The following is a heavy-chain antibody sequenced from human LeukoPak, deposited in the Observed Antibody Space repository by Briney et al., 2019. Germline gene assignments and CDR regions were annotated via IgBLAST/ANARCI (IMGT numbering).Heavy chain of an antibody. J-gene: IGHJ4*02. Sequence: GGSLRLSCAASGFTFRSYSMNWVRQAPGKGLEWVSAISGSGGSTYYADSVKGRFTISRDNSKNTLYLQMNSLRAEDTAVYYCAREPTLVRGVTPEDYWGQGTLVTVSS. CDR3: AREPTLVRGVTPEDY. CDR2: ISGSGGST. V-gene: IGHV3-23*01. D-gene: IGHD3-10*01. CDR1: GFTFRSYS.